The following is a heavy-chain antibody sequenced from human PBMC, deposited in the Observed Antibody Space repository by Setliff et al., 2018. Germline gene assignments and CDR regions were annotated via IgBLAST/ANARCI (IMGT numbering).Heavy chain of an antibody. CDR3: ARSAVAVPGQFYFDN. J-gene: IGHJ4*02. Sequence: APGKGREWVSYISSSSGLIYYADSVKGRFTISRDEAKNSLYLQMNSLRTEDTAVYYCARSAVAVPGQFYFDNWGQGTQVTVSS. D-gene: IGHD6-19*01. V-gene: IGHV3-48*01. CDR2: ISSSSGLI.